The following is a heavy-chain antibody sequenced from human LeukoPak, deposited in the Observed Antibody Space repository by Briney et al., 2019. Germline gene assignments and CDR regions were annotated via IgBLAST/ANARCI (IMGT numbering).Heavy chain of an antibody. CDR2: INPSGGST. D-gene: IGHD3-22*01. J-gene: IGHJ3*02. CDR3: ARAYDSSGYYLGGAFDI. V-gene: IGHV1-46*01. Sequence: ASVKVSCKASGYTFTSYYMHWVRRAPGQGLEWMGIINPSGGSTSYAQKFQGRVTMTRDMSTSTVYMELSSLRSEDTAVYYCARAYDSSGYYLGGAFDIWGQGTMVTVSS. CDR1: GYTFTSYY.